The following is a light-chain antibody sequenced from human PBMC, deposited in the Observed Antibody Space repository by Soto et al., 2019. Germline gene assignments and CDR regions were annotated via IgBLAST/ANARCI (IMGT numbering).Light chain of an antibody. CDR3: QHLESYST. Sequence: DIQLTQSPSFLSASVGDRVTITCRASQGISSYLAWYQQKPGKAPKLLIYAASTLQSGVPSRFSGSGSGTEFSLTISSLQPEDFATNYCQHLESYSTFGQGTRLEIK. V-gene: IGKV1-9*01. CDR2: AAS. CDR1: QGISSY. J-gene: IGKJ5*01.